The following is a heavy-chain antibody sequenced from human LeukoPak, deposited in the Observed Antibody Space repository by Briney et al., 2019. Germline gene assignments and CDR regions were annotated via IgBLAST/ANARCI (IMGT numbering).Heavy chain of an antibody. CDR3: AKGLATGVGPYMGYHYYMDV. D-gene: IGHD3-16*01. J-gene: IGHJ6*03. V-gene: IGHV3-30*02. Sequence: QPGGSLRLSCAASGFTFSSYGMHWVRQAPGKGLEWVAFIRYDGSNKYYADSVKGRFTISRDNSKNTLSLQMNSLRAEDAAIYYCAKGLATGVGPYMGYHYYMDVWGKGTTVTVSS. CDR1: GFTFSSYG. CDR2: IRYDGSNK.